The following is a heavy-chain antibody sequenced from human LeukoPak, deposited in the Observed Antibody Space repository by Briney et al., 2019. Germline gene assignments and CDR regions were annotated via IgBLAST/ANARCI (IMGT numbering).Heavy chain of an antibody. Sequence: SETLSLTCTVSGGSISSSNYFWGWIRQAPGKGLEWIGSIYYSGSTYYNPSLKSRVTISADMSKNQFSLRLYPVTVADTAVYYCGRDSVEMGTIHSDYWGQGTLVTVSS. V-gene: IGHV4-39*07. J-gene: IGHJ4*02. CDR1: GGSISSSNYF. CDR2: IYYSGST. D-gene: IGHD5-24*01. CDR3: GRDSVEMGTIHSDY.